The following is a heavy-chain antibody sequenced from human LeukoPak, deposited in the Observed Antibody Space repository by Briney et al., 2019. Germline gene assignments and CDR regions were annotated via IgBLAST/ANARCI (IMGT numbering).Heavy chain of an antibody. CDR3: ARVEDATYYYDSSGPNFDY. CDR2: ISAYNGNT. Sequence: SVKVSCKASGYTFTSYGISWVRQAPGQGLEWMGWISAYNGNTNYAQKLQGRVTMTTDTSTSTAYMELRSLRSDDTAVYYCARVEDATYYYDSSGPNFDYWGQGTLVTVSS. D-gene: IGHD3-22*01. J-gene: IGHJ4*02. V-gene: IGHV1-18*01. CDR1: GYTFTSYG.